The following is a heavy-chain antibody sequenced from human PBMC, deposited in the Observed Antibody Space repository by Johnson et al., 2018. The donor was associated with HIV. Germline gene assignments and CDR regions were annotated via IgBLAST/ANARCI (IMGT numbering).Heavy chain of an antibody. CDR2: IWYDGSNK. CDR1: GFTFSSYG. D-gene: IGHD4-17*01. CDR3: ARGEDGVDAFDI. V-gene: IGHV3-33*01. Sequence: QMQLVESGGGVVQPGRSLRLSCAASGFTFSSYGMHWVRQAPGKGLEWVAVIWYDGSNKYYADSVKGRFTISRDNSKNTLYLQMNSLRAEDTSVYYCARGEDGVDAFDIWGQGTMVTVSS. J-gene: IGHJ3*02.